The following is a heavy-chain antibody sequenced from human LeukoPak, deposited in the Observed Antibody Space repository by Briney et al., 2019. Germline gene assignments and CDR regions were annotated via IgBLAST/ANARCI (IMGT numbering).Heavy chain of an antibody. Sequence: PSETLSLTCAVYGGSFSGYYWSWIRQPPGKGLEGIGEINHSGSTNYNPSLKSRVTISVDTSKNQFSLKLSSVTAADTAVYYCARGRGDGYNWHYWGQGTMVTVSS. J-gene: IGHJ4*02. CDR1: GGSFSGYY. CDR3: ARGRGDGYNWHY. CDR2: INHSGST. D-gene: IGHD5-24*01. V-gene: IGHV4-34*01.